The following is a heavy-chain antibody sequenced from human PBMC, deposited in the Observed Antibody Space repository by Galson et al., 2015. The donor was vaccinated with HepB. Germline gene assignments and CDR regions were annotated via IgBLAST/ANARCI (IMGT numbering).Heavy chain of an antibody. Sequence: SLRLACAAPGFTFRNYAMSWVRQAPGKGLEWVSAITPSGDNTYSADSVKGRFPISRDNSKNTLFLQKTGLTADDTAIYYCARVHPGYTSGWYRQAQYYFDSWGQGTLVAVSS. CDR1: GFTFRNYA. CDR2: ITPSGDNT. V-gene: IGHV3-23*01. CDR3: ARVHPGYTSGWYRQAQYYFDS. J-gene: IGHJ4*02. D-gene: IGHD6-19*01.